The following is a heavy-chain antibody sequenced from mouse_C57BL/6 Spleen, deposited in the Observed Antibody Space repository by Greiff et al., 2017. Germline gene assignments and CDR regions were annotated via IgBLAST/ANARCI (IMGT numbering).Heavy chain of an antibody. Sequence: QVQLQQPGAELVKPGASVKLSCKASGYTFTSYWMHWVKQRPGQGLEWIGMIHPNSGSTNYNEKFKSKATLTVDKSSSTAYMQLSSLTSEDSAVYYCAREETYDFDYWGQGTTLTVSS. CDR2: IHPNSGST. J-gene: IGHJ2*01. CDR3: AREETYDFDY. V-gene: IGHV1-64*01. CDR1: GYTFTSYW. D-gene: IGHD2-3*01.